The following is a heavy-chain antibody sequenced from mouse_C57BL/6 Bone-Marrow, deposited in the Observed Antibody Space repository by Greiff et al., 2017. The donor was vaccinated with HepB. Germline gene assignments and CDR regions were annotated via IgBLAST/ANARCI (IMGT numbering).Heavy chain of an antibody. CDR2: IHPNSGST. D-gene: IGHD1-1*01. V-gene: IGHV1-64*01. CDR3: ATYYGSSYTYFDY. J-gene: IGHJ2*01. Sequence: QVQLQQPGAELVKPGASVKLSCKASGYTFTSYWMHWVKQRPGQGLEWIGMIHPNSGSTNYNEKFKSKATLTVDKSSSTAYMQLSSLTSEDSAVYYCATYYGSSYTYFDYWGQGTTLTVSS. CDR1: GYTFTSYW.